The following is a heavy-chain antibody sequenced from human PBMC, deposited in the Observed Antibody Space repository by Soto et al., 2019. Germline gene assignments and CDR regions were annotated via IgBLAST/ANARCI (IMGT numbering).Heavy chain of an antibody. CDR1: GYTFTSYG. CDR3: ATRSPAFDY. V-gene: IGHV1-18*01. J-gene: IGHJ4*02. Sequence: QVQLVQSGPEVKKPGASVKVSCKTSGYTFTSYGISWVRQAPGQGLEWMGWITTDKGKTTYAQKFQGRVTMTTDTSTSTAYMELRSPSSHDTAIYYCATRSPAFDYWGQGTLVTVSS. CDR2: ITTDKGKT.